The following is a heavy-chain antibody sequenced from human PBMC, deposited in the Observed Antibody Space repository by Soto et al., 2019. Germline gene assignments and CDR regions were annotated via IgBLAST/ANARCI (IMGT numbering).Heavy chain of an antibody. V-gene: IGHV4-59*08. CDR2: IYHSGST. Sequence: SETLSLTCTVSGDAINSYYWTWIRQPPGKGLEWIGYIYHSGSTSYNPSLKSRVTIAVDTSKNQFSLELSSVTAADTAVYYCATLGFGELEHRFEPRGQGTLVNVSS. CDR1: GDAINSYY. D-gene: IGHD3-10*01. CDR3: ATLGFGELEHRFEP. J-gene: IGHJ5*02.